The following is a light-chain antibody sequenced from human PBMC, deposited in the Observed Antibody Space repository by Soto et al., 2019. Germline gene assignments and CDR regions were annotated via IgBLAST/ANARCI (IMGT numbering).Light chain of an antibody. CDR1: ESVSSK. J-gene: IGKJ4*01. V-gene: IGKV3-15*01. CDR2: GAS. CDR3: QQYDNSLT. Sequence: EVVMTQSPGTLSVSPGERATLSCRASESVSSKLAWYQQRPGRAPRLLIYGASTRATDVPVRFSGSGSGTEFTLTVSSLQSEDFAVYYCQQYDNSLTFGGGTKVEIK.